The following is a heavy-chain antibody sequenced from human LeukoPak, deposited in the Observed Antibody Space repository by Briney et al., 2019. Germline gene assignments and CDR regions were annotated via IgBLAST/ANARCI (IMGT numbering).Heavy chain of an antibody. Sequence: GGSLRLSCAASRFAFSSYAMTWVRQAPGKGLEWVSTISGSSGNTYYADSVKGRFTISRDNSKNTLYLQMKSLRDDDTAVYYCAKSRSGYALFDYWGQGTLVTVSS. V-gene: IGHV3-23*01. CDR2: ISGSSGNT. D-gene: IGHD5-12*01. CDR3: AKSRSGYALFDY. CDR1: RFAFSSYA. J-gene: IGHJ4*02.